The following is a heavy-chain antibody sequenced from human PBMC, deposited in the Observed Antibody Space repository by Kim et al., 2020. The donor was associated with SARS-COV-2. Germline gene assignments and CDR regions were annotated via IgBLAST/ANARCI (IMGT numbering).Heavy chain of an antibody. Sequence: SETLSLTCTVSGGSISSSSYYWGWIRQPPGKGLEWIGSIYYSGSTYYNPSLKSRVTISVDTSKNQFSLKLSSVTAADTAVYYCARQGEGRGSYPPPVDYWGQGTLVTVSS. CDR3: ARQGEGRGSYPPPVDY. D-gene: IGHD3-16*02. CDR2: IYYSGST. CDR1: GGSISSSSYY. J-gene: IGHJ4*02. V-gene: IGHV4-39*01.